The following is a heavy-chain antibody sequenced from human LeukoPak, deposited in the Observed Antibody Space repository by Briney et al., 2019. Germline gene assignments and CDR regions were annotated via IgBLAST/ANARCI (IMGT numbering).Heavy chain of an antibody. J-gene: IGHJ4*02. CDR2: IHHSGST. Sequence: SETLSPTCSVSGYSISSDYYWGWIRQPPGKGLEWIGSIHHSGSTYYNPSLKSRVTISVDTSKNQFSLKLSSVTAADTAVYYCARVPYCSSSSCYLFFDYWGQGTLVTVSS. V-gene: IGHV4-38-2*02. D-gene: IGHD2-2*01. CDR3: ARVPYCSSSSCYLFFDY. CDR1: GYSISSDYY.